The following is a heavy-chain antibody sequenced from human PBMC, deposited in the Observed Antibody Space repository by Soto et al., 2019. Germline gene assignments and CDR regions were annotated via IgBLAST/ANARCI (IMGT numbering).Heavy chain of an antibody. V-gene: IGHV1-69*08. CDR3: ARDVITTALSRRLDP. D-gene: IGHD1-1*01. J-gene: IGHJ5*02. Sequence: QVQLVQSGAEVKKPGSSVKVSCKASGGTFSGYTISWVRQAPGQGLEWMGRIIPVLGRANYAQKFQGRVTISVDKSSTTDYMELSSLRSEDTAIYYCARDVITTALSRRLDPWGQGTLVTVSS. CDR2: IIPVLGRA. CDR1: GGTFSGYT.